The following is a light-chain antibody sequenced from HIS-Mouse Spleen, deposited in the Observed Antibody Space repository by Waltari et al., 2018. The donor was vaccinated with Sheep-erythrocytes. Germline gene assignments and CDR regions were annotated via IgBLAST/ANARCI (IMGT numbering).Light chain of an antibody. V-gene: IGLV2-23*01. CDR3: CSYAGSSTPWV. J-gene: IGLJ3*02. CDR2: DGS. Sequence: SAPTQPSFGSGAPGQDSTICCTVTSSDVGSYALVSWYQQHPGKAPELMIYDGSKRPSGVSNRFSGSKSGNTASLTISGLQAEDEADYYCCSYAGSSTPWVFGGGTKLTVL. CDR1: SSDVGSYAL.